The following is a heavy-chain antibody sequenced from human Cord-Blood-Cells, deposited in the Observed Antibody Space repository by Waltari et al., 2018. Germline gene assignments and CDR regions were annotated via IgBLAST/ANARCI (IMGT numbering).Heavy chain of an antibody. D-gene: IGHD2-2*01. CDR3: ARLVGCSSTSCYFWFDP. Sequence: QVQLQESGPGLVKPSETLSLTCTVPGGSISSYYWSWIRQPRGKGLEWIGYIYYSGSTNYNPSLKSRVTISVDTSKNQFSLKLSSVTAADTAVYYCARLVGCSSTSCYFWFDPWGQGTLVTVSS. CDR2: IYYSGST. V-gene: IGHV4-59*01. J-gene: IGHJ5*02. CDR1: GGSISSYY.